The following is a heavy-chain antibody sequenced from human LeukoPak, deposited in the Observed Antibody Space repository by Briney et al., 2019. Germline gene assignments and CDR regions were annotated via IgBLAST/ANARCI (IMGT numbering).Heavy chain of an antibody. V-gene: IGHV3-66*01. CDR2: IYSGGST. D-gene: IGHD2-2*01. J-gene: IGHJ4*02. Sequence: GGSLRLSCAASGFTFSSYAMSWVRQAPGKGLEWVSVIYSGGSTYYADSVKGRFTISRDNSKNTLYLQMNSLRAEDTAVYYCARAGGCSSTSCYTDYWGQGTLVTVSS. CDR1: GFTFSSYA. CDR3: ARAGGCSSTSCYTDY.